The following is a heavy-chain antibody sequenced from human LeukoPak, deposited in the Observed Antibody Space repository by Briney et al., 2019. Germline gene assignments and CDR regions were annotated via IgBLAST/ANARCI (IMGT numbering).Heavy chain of an antibody. CDR3: ARDLGYCSGGSCYSGPYYYYGMDV. J-gene: IGHJ6*02. CDR2: ISSSSSYI. V-gene: IGHV3-21*01. CDR1: GFTFSSYS. Sequence: RGSLRLSCAASGFTFSSYSMNWVRQAPGKGLEWVSSISSSSSYIYYADSVKGRFTISRDNAKNSLYLQMNSLRAEDTAVYYCARDLGYCSGGSCYSGPYYYYGMDVWGQGTTVTVSS. D-gene: IGHD2-15*01.